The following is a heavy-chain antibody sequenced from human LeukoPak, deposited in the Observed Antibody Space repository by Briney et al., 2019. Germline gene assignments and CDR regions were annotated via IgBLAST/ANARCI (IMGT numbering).Heavy chain of an antibody. CDR3: ARDFLGPPITALDY. J-gene: IGHJ4*02. CDR1: GGSISSSSYY. V-gene: IGHV4-39*07. D-gene: IGHD2/OR15-2a*01. Sequence: SETLSLTCTVSGGSISSSSYYWGWIRQPPGKGLEWIGSIYYSGCTYYNPSLKSRVTISVDTSKNQFSLKLSSVTAADTAVYYCARDFLGPPITALDYWGQGTLVTVSS. CDR2: IYYSGCT.